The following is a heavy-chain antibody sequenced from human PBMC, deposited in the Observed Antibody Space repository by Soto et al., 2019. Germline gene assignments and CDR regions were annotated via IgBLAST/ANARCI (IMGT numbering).Heavy chain of an antibody. Sequence: ASVKVSCKASGGTFSSYAISWVRQAPGQGLEWMGGIIPIFGTASYAQKFQGRVTITADESTSTAYMELSSLRSEDTAVYYCAREDYYGSGSARYYYGMDVWGQGTTVTVSS. CDR2: IIPIFGTA. D-gene: IGHD3-10*01. J-gene: IGHJ6*02. CDR1: GGTFSSYA. CDR3: AREDYYGSGSARYYYGMDV. V-gene: IGHV1-69*13.